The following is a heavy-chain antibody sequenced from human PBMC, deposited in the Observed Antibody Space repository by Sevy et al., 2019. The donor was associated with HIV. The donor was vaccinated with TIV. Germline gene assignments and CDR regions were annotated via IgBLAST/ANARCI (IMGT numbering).Heavy chain of an antibody. CDR2: ISSSSSTI. CDR1: GFTFSSYS. V-gene: IGHV3-48*01. J-gene: IGHJ6*02. Sequence: GGSLRLSCAASGFTFSSYSMNWVRQAPGKGLEWVSYISSSSSTIYYADSVKGRITTSRDNPKNSLYLQMSSLRADDTALYYCARVPSTGRYGMDVWGQGTTVTVSS. CDR3: ARVPSTGRYGMDV. D-gene: IGHD3-10*01.